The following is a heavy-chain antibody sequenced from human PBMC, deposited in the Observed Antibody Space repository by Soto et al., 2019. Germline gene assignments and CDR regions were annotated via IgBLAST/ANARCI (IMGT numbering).Heavy chain of an antibody. CDR2: ISYDGSNK. J-gene: IGHJ6*02. Sequence: QVQLVESGGGVVQPGRSLRLSCAASGFTFSSYAMHWVRQAPGQGLEWVALISYDGSNKYYADSVKGRFTISRDNSKNTLYLQMNSLRPEDTGVYRCARDQGGTTLYYHGMDVWGQGTTVTVSS. CDR1: GFTFSSYA. D-gene: IGHD1-7*01. CDR3: ARDQGGTTLYYHGMDV. V-gene: IGHV3-30-3*01.